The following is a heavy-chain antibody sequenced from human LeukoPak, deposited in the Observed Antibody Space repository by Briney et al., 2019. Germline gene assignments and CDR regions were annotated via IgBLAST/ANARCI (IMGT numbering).Heavy chain of an antibody. CDR3: ARNHQGRTYHYYYYYMDV. J-gene: IGHJ6*03. V-gene: IGHV4-59*01. CDR2: IYYSGST. CDR1: GGSISSYY. Sequence: SETLSLTCTVSGGSISSYYWSWIRQPPGKGLEWIGYIYYSGSTNYNPSLKSRVTISVDTSKNQFSLKLSSVTAADTAVYYCARNHQGRTYHYYYYYMDVWGKATTVTVS. D-gene: IGHD1-14*01.